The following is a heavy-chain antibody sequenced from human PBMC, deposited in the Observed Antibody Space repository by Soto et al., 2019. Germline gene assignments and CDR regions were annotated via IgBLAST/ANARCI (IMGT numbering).Heavy chain of an antibody. D-gene: IGHD4-17*01. V-gene: IGHV4-61*01. CDR3: ARGATVTQYDY. Sequence: QVQLQESGPGLVKPSETLSLTCTVFGVSVNSGSFYWAWIRQPPGKGLEWIAFGSYSGTTNYKPSLKSRVTISVDTSRSQISLKVTSLTAADTAVYYCARGATVTQYDYWGQGTLVTVSS. CDR1: GVSVNSGSFY. J-gene: IGHJ4*02. CDR2: GSYSGTT.